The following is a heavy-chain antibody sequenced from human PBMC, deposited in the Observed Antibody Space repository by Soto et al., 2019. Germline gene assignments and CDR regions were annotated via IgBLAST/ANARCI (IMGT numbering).Heavy chain of an antibody. CDR1: GFTFSSYS. D-gene: IGHD2-15*01. Sequence: EVQLVESGGGLVQPGGSLRLSCAASGFTFSSYSMNWVRQAPGKGLEWVSYISSSSSTIYYADSVKGRFTISTDNGKNSLYLQMNSLRAEDTAVYYCARGGGGYCSGGSCYSGYYMDVWGKGTTVTVSS. V-gene: IGHV3-48*01. J-gene: IGHJ6*03. CDR2: ISSSSSTI. CDR3: ARGGGGYCSGGSCYSGYYMDV.